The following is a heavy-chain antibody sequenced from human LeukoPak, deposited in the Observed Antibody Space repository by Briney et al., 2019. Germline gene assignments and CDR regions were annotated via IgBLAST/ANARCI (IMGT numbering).Heavy chain of an antibody. CDR3: ATDQLGYQVFS. CDR2: IRDEGNNE. V-gene: IGHV3-30*02. Sequence: GGSLRLSCAASGFTFIYHGMHWVRQAPGKGLEWVAFIRDEGNNEDYADSVKGRFTISRDNSKNTLYLQMNSLRAEDTAVYYCATDQLGYQVFSWGQGTLVTVAS. D-gene: IGHD2-2*01. CDR1: GFTFIYHG. J-gene: IGHJ4*02.